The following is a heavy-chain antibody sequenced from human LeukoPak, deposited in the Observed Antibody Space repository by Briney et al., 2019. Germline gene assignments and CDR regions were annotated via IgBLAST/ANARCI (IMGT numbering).Heavy chain of an antibody. V-gene: IGHV4-30-4*01. Sequence: PSETLSLTCTVSGGSISSGDYYWSWIRQPPGKGLEWIGYIYYSGSTYYNPSLKSRVTMSVDTSKNQFSLKLTSVTAADTAVYYCARRPHAFDNWFDPWGQGTLVTVSS. CDR3: ARRPHAFDNWFDP. J-gene: IGHJ5*02. CDR2: IYYSGST. CDR1: GGSISSGDYY. D-gene: IGHD3-10*01.